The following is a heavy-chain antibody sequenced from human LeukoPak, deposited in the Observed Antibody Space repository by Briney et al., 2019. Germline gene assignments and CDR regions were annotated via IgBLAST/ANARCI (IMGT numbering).Heavy chain of an antibody. CDR2: INSDGSST. D-gene: IGHD6-13*01. CDR1: GFTFSSYW. Sequence: GGSLRLSCAASGFTFSSYWMHWVRQAPGKGLVWVSRINSDGSSTSYADSVKGRFTISRDNAKNTLYLEMNSLRAEDTAMYYCARDRSNWYYFDYWGQGTLVTVSS. CDR3: ARDRSNWYYFDY. J-gene: IGHJ4*02. V-gene: IGHV3-74*01.